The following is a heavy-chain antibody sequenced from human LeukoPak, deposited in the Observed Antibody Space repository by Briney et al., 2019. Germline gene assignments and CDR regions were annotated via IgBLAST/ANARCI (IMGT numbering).Heavy chain of an antibody. V-gene: IGHV4-59*01. D-gene: IGHD1-26*01. CDR1: GGSISSYY. J-gene: IGHJ3*02. Sequence: SETLSLTCTVSGGSISSYYWSWIRQPPGKGLEWIGYIYYSGSTSYNPSLKSRVTISVDTSKKRFSLKLSSVTAADTAFYYCARYIVSYPHDAFDIWGQGTMVTVSS. CDR3: ARYIVSYPHDAFDI. CDR2: IYYSGST.